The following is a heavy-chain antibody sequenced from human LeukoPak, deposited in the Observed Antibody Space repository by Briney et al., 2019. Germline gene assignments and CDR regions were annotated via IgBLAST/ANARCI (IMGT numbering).Heavy chain of an antibody. CDR1: GFTFSSHW. CDR3: ARDAVDTANAV. D-gene: IGHD5-18*01. CDR2: INQDGSQK. J-gene: IGHJ6*02. V-gene: IGHV3-7*01. Sequence: GGSLRLSCAGSGFTFSSHWIGWVRQAPGKGLEWVAHINQDGSQKYYVDSVEGRFAISRDNAKNSLYLQMNSLRAEDTAVYYCARDAVDTANAVWGQGTTVTVPS.